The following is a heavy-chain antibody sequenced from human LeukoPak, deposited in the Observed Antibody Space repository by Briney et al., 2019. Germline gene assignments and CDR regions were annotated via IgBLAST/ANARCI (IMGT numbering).Heavy chain of an antibody. CDR2: IYYSGST. V-gene: IGHV4-59*01. CDR1: GGSISSYY. Sequence: SETLSLTCTVSGGSISSYYWSWIRQPPGKGLEWIGYIYYSGSTNYNPSLKSRVTISVDTSKNQFSLKLSAVTAADTAVYYCARDLKVSSSGPAYYYYYGMDVWGQGTTVTVSS. CDR3: ARDLKVSSSGPAYYYYYGMDV. J-gene: IGHJ6*02. D-gene: IGHD6-19*01.